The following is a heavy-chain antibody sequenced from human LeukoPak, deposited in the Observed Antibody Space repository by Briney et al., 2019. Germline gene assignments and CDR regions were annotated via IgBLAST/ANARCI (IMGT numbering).Heavy chain of an antibody. V-gene: IGHV1-69*11. D-gene: IGHD3-10*01. Sequence: SVKVSCKASGGTFSNVAFRWVRQAPGQGRQWVGRIIPIGEGTSYAQNFKGRVTITADESTTTAYMELSSLRSAETAVYYCAREMGDREFYFDYWGQGTLVTVSP. CDR1: GGTFSNVA. CDR3: AREMGDREFYFDY. CDR2: IIPIGEGT. J-gene: IGHJ4*02.